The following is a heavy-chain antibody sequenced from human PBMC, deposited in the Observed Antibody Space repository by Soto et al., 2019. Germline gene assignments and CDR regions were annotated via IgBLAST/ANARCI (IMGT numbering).Heavy chain of an antibody. CDR3: ARSGWYPGWFDP. Sequence: SETLSLTCAVYGGSFSGYYWSWIRQPPGKGLEWIGEINHSGSTNYNPSLKSRVTISVDTSKNQFSLKLSSVTAADTAVYYCARSGWYPGWFDPWGQGTLVTVSS. V-gene: IGHV4-34*01. J-gene: IGHJ5*02. D-gene: IGHD6-19*01. CDR1: GGSFSGYY. CDR2: INHSGST.